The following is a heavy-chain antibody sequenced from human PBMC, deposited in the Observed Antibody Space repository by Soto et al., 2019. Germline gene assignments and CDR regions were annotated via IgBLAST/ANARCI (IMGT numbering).Heavy chain of an antibody. CDR2: IFYSGTT. CDR1: GGSISGSSYY. V-gene: IGHV4-39*01. Sequence: QLQLQESGPGLVKPSETLSLTCTVSGGSISGSSYYWGWIRQPPGKGLEWIGTIFYSGTTYYNPSLKSRVPISVATSKNPFSLRLTSVTAADTAVYYCASYGDSPDYWGQGTLVTVSS. J-gene: IGHJ4*02. D-gene: IGHD4-17*01. CDR3: ASYGDSPDY.